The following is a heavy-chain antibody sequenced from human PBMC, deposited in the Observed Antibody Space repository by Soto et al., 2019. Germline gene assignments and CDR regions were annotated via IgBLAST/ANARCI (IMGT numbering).Heavy chain of an antibody. D-gene: IGHD5-18*01. V-gene: IGHV3-9*01. CDR3: AKALSGYTYGPFDY. Sequence: GGSLRLSCAASGFTFDDYAMHWVRQAPGKGLEWVSVINWNAGSIGYADSVKGRFTISKDIAKNSLYLQMNSLRAEDTALYYCAKALSGYTYGPFDYWGRGILVTVSS. CDR2: INWNAGSI. J-gene: IGHJ4*02. CDR1: GFTFDDYA.